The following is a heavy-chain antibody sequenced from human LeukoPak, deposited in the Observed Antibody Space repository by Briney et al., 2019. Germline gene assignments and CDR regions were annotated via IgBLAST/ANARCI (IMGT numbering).Heavy chain of an antibody. D-gene: IGHD3-9*01. Sequence: ASVKVSCKPSGSTFTGAYMHWVRQAPGQGLEWMGWINPNSGETKFAQKFQGRVTMTRDTSISTVYMDLGGLRSDDTAVYYCARVLFNSGYYYWGQGSLVTVSS. J-gene: IGHJ4*02. V-gene: IGHV1-2*02. CDR3: ARVLFNSGYYY. CDR2: INPNSGET. CDR1: GSTFTGAY.